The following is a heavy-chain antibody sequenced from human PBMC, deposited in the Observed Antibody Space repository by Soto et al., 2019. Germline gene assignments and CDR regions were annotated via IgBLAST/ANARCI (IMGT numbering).Heavy chain of an antibody. V-gene: IGHV4-39*02. CDR3: ARGEQYSGRIFDY. J-gene: IGHJ4*01. CDR2: IYYSGST. D-gene: IGHD1-26*01. CDR1: GGSISSSSYY. Sequence: SETLSLTCTVSGGSISSSSYYLGWIRQPPGKGLEWIGSIYYSGSTYYNPSLKSRVTISVDTSKNQYSLQLNSVTPEDTAVYFCARGEQYSGRIFDYWGQGTLVTVSS.